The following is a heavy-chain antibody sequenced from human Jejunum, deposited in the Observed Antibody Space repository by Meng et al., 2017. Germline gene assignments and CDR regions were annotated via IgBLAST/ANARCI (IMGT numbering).Heavy chain of an antibody. CDR1: GFTFSSYN. CDR2: ISSSSVYI. Sequence: GGSLRLSCAASGFTFSSYNMNWVRQAPGKRLEWVSSISSSSVYIYYAGSVKGRFTVPRDNARSPLYLQMKSLGAEETAGYYWARPHYYGSGSSETDYWGQGTLVTVSS. V-gene: IGHV3-21*01. CDR3: ARPHYYGSGSSETDY. J-gene: IGHJ4*02. D-gene: IGHD3-10*01.